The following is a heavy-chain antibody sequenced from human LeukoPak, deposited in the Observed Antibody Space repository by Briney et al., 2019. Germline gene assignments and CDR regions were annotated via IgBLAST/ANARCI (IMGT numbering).Heavy chain of an antibody. CDR1: GFTVSRHY. J-gene: IGHJ4*02. V-gene: IGHV3-53*01. Sequence: PGGSLRLSCAASGFTVSRHYMAWVRQAPGKGLEWVSVIDNGGSDITNYADSVKGRFTISRDNSKNTLYLQMNSLRAEDTAVYYCAKDVVAAGYFDYWGQGTLVTVSS. D-gene: IGHD2-15*01. CDR3: AKDVVAAGYFDY. CDR2: IDNGGSDIT.